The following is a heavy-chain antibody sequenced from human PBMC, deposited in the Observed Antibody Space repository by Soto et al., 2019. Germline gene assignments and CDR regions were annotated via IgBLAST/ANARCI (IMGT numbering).Heavy chain of an antibody. CDR3: AKIFGVVSDYYYGMDV. D-gene: IGHD3-3*01. V-gene: IGHV1-24*01. Sequence: ASVKVSCKVSGYTLTELSMHWVRQAPGKGLEWMGGFDPEDGETIYTQKFQGRVTMTEDTSTDTAYMELSSLRSEDTAVYYCAKIFGVVSDYYYGMDVWGQGTTVTVSS. J-gene: IGHJ6*02. CDR2: FDPEDGET. CDR1: GYTLTELS.